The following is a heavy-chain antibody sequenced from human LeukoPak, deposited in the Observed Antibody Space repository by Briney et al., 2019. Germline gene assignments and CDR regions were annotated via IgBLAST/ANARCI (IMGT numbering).Heavy chain of an antibody. CDR2: IWYDGSNK. J-gene: IGHJ4*02. CDR1: GLTFVSYG. Sequence: QSGGSLRLSCEASGLTFVSYGMHWVRRAPGKGLEWVAVIWYDGSNKYYADSVKGRFTISRDNSKNTLDLQMNSLRSEDTAVYYCAGDYSNYQPNFDYWGQGTLVTVSS. CDR3: AGDYSNYQPNFDY. V-gene: IGHV3-33*01. D-gene: IGHD4-11*01.